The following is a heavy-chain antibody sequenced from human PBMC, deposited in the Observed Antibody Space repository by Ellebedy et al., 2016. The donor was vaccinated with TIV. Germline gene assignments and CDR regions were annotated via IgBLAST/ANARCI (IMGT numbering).Heavy chain of an antibody. CDR2: IYYSGST. J-gene: IGHJ6*02. CDR3: ARALAGSNKVTYHFGMDV. V-gene: IGHV4-59*01. Sequence: SETLSLXCTVSGGYLRTYYWSWIRQSPGKGLEWIGYIYYSGSTDYNPSLKSRVTISVDTSKNQFSLNLTSVTAADTALYYCARALAGSNKVTYHFGMDVWGQGTTVTVS. CDR1: GGYLRTYY. D-gene: IGHD2-21*02.